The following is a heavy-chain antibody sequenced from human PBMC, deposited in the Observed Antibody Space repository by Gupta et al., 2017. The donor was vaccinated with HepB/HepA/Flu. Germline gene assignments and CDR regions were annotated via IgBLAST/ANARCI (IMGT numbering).Heavy chain of an antibody. CDR2: ISSSSNFI. CDR1: GLTFSRYS. Sequence: EVQLVESGGGLVKPGVSLRLSCAASGLTFSRYSMNCVRQAPGKGLEWVSSISSSSNFIYNADSVKGRFTISSDNAKKSMYLQMKSMRAEDTAVYYCARDSSGWSVWFDPWGQGTLVTVSS. V-gene: IGHV3-21*01. D-gene: IGHD6-19*01. CDR3: ARDSSGWSVWFDP. J-gene: IGHJ5*02.